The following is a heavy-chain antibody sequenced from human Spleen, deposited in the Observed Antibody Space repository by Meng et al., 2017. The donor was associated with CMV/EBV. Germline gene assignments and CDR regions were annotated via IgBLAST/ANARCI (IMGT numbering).Heavy chain of an antibody. Sequence: GSVSGRNWSGIREPPGKGLEWIGEINHSGSTNYNPYLKSRVTISVDTSKNQFSLELSSVTAADTAVYYCARIAYCGGDCYSGGADYWGQGTLVTVSS. CDR2: INHSGST. V-gene: IGHV4-34*01. D-gene: IGHD2-21*01. CDR1: GSVSGRN. J-gene: IGHJ4*02. CDR3: ARIAYCGGDCYSGGADY.